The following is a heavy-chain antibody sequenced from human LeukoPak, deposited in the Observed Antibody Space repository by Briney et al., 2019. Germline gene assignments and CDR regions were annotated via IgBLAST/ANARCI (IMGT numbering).Heavy chain of an antibody. V-gene: IGHV5-51*01. CDR1: GYSFANYW. J-gene: IGHJ4*02. CDR2: FYPGDADT. Sequence: GESLKISCEGSGYSFANYWIGWGRQMPGKALEWMGTFYPGDADTRYRPSFQGQVTITADKSINTAYLQWSSLKASDTALYYCARLGLESYGNSGYYYLDYWGQGALVTVSS. D-gene: IGHD3-22*01. CDR3: ARLGLESYGNSGYYYLDY.